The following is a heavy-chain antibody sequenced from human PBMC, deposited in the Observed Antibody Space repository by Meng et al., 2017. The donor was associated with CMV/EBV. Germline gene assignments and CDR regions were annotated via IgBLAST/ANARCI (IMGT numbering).Heavy chain of an antibody. J-gene: IGHJ4*02. CDR3: AHRLASAGWLQLPFDY. CDR2: IYWDDDK. V-gene: IGHV2-5*02. D-gene: IGHD5-24*01. CDR1: GFSTSTSGVG. Sequence: QITLKESGPTLVKPTQTLTLTCTFAGFSTSTSGVGVGWIRQPPGKALEWLALIYWDDDKRYSPSLKSRLTITKDTSKNQVVLTMTNMDPVDTATYYCAHRLASAGWLQLPFDYWGQGTLVTVSS.